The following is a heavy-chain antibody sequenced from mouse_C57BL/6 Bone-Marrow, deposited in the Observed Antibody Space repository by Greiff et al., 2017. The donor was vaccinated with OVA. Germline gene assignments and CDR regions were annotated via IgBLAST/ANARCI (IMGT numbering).Heavy chain of an antibody. Sequence: DVQLVESGGGLVQPGESLKLSCESNEYEFPSHDMSWVRKTPEKRLELVAAINSDGGSTYYPDTMERRFIISRDNTKKTLYLQMSSLRSEDTALYYCARRAYYYGPYWYFDVWGTGTTVTVSS. CDR2: INSDGGST. V-gene: IGHV5-2*01. D-gene: IGHD1-1*01. J-gene: IGHJ1*03. CDR1: EYEFPSHD. CDR3: ARRAYYYGPYWYFDV.